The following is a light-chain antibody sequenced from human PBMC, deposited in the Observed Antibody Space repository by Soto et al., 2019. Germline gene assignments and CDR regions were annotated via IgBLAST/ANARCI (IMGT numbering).Light chain of an antibody. CDR3: QQRSNWPST. V-gene: IGKV3-11*01. J-gene: IGKJ5*01. CDR2: GAS. CDR1: QSVDSY. Sequence: EIVLTQSPVSLSLSPGERVTLSCRASQSVDSYLVWYQQKPGQAPRLLIFGASNRATGIPTRFSGRGSGTDFTLTINSLEPEDFAVYYCQQRSNWPSTFGQGTRLEIK.